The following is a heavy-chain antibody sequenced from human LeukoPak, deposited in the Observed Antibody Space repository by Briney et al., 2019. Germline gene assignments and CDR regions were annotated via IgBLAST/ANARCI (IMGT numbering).Heavy chain of an antibody. CDR2: IIPIFGTA. D-gene: IGHD4-17*01. CDR1: GGTFSSYA. J-gene: IGHJ4*02. V-gene: IGHV1-69*13. Sequence: SVKVSCKASGGTFSSYAISWVRQAPGQGLEWMGGIIPIFGTADYAQKFQGRVTITADESTSTAYMELSSLRSEDTAVYYCARSPYGDYFFDYWGQGTLVTVSS. CDR3: ARSPYGDYFFDY.